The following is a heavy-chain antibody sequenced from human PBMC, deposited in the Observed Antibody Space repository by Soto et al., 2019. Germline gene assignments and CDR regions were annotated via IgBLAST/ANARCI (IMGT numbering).Heavy chain of an antibody. CDR1: GFTFSSYG. V-gene: IGHV3-30*19. CDR2: ISYDGSNK. CDR3: ARKWGLTGAFDI. Sequence: GGSLRLSCAASGFTFSSYGMHWVRQAPGKGLEWVAVISYDGSNKYYADSVKGRFTISRDNSKKMLDLQMNSLRVEDTAVYYCARKWGLTGAFDIWGQGTMVTVSS. D-gene: IGHD1-26*01. J-gene: IGHJ3*02.